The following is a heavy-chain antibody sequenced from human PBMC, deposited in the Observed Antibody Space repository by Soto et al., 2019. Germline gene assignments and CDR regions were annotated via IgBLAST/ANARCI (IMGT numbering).Heavy chain of an antibody. D-gene: IGHD6-19*01. J-gene: IGHJ4*02. Sequence: QTLSLTCAISGDSVSSNTAAWNLVRSSPSRGLEWLGRTHYRSNWRHDYAVSVKSRITVNPDTSKNHFSLQLNSVTPDDTAVYYCARGVAGTGFDLWGQGTLVTVSS. V-gene: IGHV6-1*01. CDR2: THYRSNWRH. CDR1: GDSVSSNTAA. CDR3: ARGVAGTGFDL.